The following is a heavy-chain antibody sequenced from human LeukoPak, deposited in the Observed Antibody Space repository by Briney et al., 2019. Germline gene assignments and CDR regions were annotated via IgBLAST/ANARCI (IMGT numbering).Heavy chain of an antibody. CDR3: ARDYPVEGPYYYDSSGFDY. V-gene: IGHV1-2*02. CDR1: GYTFTGYY. D-gene: IGHD3-22*01. J-gene: IGHJ4*02. Sequence: ASVKVSCKASGYTFTGYYMHWVRQAPGQGLEWMGWINPNSGGTNYAQKFQGRVTMTRDTSISTAYMELSRLRSDDTAVYYCARDYPVEGPYYYDSSGFDYWGQGTLVTVSS. CDR2: INPNSGGT.